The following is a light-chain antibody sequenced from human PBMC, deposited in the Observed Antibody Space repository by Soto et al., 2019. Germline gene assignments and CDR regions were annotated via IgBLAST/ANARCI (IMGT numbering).Light chain of an antibody. CDR1: QSVSSSY. J-gene: IGKJ4*01. Sequence: ELVLTQSPGTLSLSPGERATLSCRASQSVSSSYLAWYQQKPGQAPRLLIYGASSRATGIPDRFSGSRSGTYVTITISRLAPEDFAVYYCQQYGSSPGLTFGGGTKVEIK. CDR2: GAS. V-gene: IGKV3-20*01. CDR3: QQYGSSPGLT.